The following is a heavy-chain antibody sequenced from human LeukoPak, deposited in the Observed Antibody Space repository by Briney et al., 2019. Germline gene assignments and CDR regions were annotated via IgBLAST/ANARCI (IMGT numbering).Heavy chain of an antibody. D-gene: IGHD3-10*01. Sequence: SETLSLTCTVSGLSISANSWSWLRQPPGKGLEWIGYIYNSVTTNYNPSLTSRVTISVDTSKNQLSLKLSSATAANTAVYYCARGARSSDYWGQGTLVTVSS. V-gene: IGHV4-59*13. J-gene: IGHJ4*02. CDR3: ARGARSSDY. CDR2: IYNSVTT. CDR1: GLSISANS.